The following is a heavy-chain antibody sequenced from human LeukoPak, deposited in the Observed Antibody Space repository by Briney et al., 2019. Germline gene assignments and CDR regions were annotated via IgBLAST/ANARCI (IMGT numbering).Heavy chain of an antibody. Sequence: KPSQTLSLTCAISGDSFSSNSAAWNWIRQSPSRGLEWLGRTYYRSKWYNDYAVSVKSRITINPDTSKNQFSLQLNSVTPGDTAVYYCARYRYSSSWYWGDAFDIWGQGTMVTVSS. D-gene: IGHD6-13*01. J-gene: IGHJ3*02. CDR3: ARYRYSSSWYWGDAFDI. CDR2: TYYRSKWYN. V-gene: IGHV6-1*01. CDR1: GDSFSSNSAA.